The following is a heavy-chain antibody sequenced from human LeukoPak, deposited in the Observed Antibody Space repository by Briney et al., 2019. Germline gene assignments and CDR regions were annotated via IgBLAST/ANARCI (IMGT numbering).Heavy chain of an antibody. Sequence: GGSLRLSCAASGFTFSNHWMNWVRQTPGKGLEYVALVNPHENDIYYLDSVKGRFTISRDNAKNSLYLQMNSLRAEDTALYYCAKVVVTYYYYYMDVWGKGTTVTVSS. J-gene: IGHJ6*03. CDR2: VNPHENDI. D-gene: IGHD3-22*01. CDR3: AKVVVTYYYYYMDV. CDR1: GFTFSNHW. V-gene: IGHV3-7*03.